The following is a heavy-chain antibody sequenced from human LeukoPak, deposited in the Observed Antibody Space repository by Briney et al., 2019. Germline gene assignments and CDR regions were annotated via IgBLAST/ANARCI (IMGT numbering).Heavy chain of an antibody. D-gene: IGHD1-26*01. CDR2: IYYSGST. Sequence: SETLSLTCTVSGGSISSYYWSWIRQPPGKGLEWIGYIYYSGSTNHNPSLKSRVTISVDTSKNQFSLKLSSVTAADTAVYYCARGSSGEWELLRRQAFDPWGQGTLVTVSS. CDR3: ARGSSGEWELLRRQAFDP. V-gene: IGHV4-59*01. J-gene: IGHJ5*02. CDR1: GGSISSYY.